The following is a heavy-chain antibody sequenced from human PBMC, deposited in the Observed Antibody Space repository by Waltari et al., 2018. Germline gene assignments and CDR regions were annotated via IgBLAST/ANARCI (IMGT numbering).Heavy chain of an antibody. D-gene: IGHD6-13*01. V-gene: IGHV1-69-2*01. Sequence: VQLVQSGAEVKKPGATVKISCKVSGYTFTDYYMHWVQQAPGKGLEWMGLVDPEDGETIYAEKFQGRVTITRDTSASTAYMELSSLRSEDTAVYYCARDRGSSSFPEFDYWGQGTLVTVSS. CDR3: ARDRGSSSFPEFDY. J-gene: IGHJ4*02. CDR1: GYTFTDYY. CDR2: VDPEDGET.